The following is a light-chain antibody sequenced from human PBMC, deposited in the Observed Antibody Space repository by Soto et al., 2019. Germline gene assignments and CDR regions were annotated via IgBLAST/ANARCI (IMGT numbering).Light chain of an antibody. V-gene: IGKV3-15*01. CDR1: QSVASS. CDR2: GAS. J-gene: IGKJ3*01. CDR3: QQYDHLPFT. Sequence: ERVMTQSPATLSVSPGERATISCRASQSVASSVAWYQQKPGQAPRLIIYGASTRATGFPARFSGSGSGTEFTLTISSLQSEDIATYYCQQYDHLPFTFGPGTKVDIK.